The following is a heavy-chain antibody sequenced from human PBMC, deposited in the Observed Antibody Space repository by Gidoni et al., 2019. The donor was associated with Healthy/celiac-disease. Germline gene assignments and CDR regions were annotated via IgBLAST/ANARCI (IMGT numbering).Heavy chain of an antibody. CDR1: GYTLTELT. V-gene: IGHV1-24*01. CDR2: FDPEDGET. CDR3: ATGPETYYDYIWGSRYYYYGMDV. D-gene: IGHD3-16*01. Sequence: QVQLVQSGAEVTKPGASVKVSCKVSGYTLTELTMQWVRQAPGKGLEWMGGFDPEDGETIYAQKFQGRVTMTEDTSTDTAYMELSSLRSEDTAVYYCATGPETYYDYIWGSRYYYYGMDVWGQGTTVTVSS. J-gene: IGHJ6*02.